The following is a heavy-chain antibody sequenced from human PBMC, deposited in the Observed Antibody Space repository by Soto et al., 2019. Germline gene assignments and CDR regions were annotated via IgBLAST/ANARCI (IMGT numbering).Heavy chain of an antibody. CDR1: GFTFGDYW. V-gene: IGHV3-74*03. J-gene: IGHJ4*02. CDR2: MTGDGRTT. Sequence: GRSLRLTCPASGFTFGDYWMHWVRQPPGKGPEWVSRMTGDGRTTQYADSVSGRFTASRDNAKSTLYLQMNRLRAEDTAVYYCATAEVDYWGPGTLVTGSS. CDR3: ATAEVDY.